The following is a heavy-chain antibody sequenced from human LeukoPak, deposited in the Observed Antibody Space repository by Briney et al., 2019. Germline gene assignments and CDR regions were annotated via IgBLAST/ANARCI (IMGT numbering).Heavy chain of an antibody. CDR2: ISSSSSYI. CDR1: GFTFSRYS. Sequence: GGSLRLSCAASGFTFSRYSMNWVRQAPGKGLEWVSSISSSSSYIYYADSVKGRFTISRDNAKNSLYLQMNSLRAEDTAVYYCARGDGNWFDPWGQGTLVTVSS. D-gene: IGHD2-21*02. J-gene: IGHJ5*02. CDR3: ARGDGNWFDP. V-gene: IGHV3-21*01.